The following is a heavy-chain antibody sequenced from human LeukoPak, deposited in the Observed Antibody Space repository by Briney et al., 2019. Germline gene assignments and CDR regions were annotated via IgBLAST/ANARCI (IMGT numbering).Heavy chain of an antibody. Sequence: PGGSLRLSCAASGFTFTTYAMSWVRQSPGKGLEWVSSIRGSGDNTYYADSVKGRFTISRDNSKNPLYLQMNSLGVEDTAIYYCAKDRPDPGIAAAGVWGQGTLVTVSS. CDR3: AKDRPDPGIAAAGV. D-gene: IGHD6-13*01. V-gene: IGHV3-23*01. CDR1: GFTFTTYA. CDR2: IRGSGDNT. J-gene: IGHJ4*02.